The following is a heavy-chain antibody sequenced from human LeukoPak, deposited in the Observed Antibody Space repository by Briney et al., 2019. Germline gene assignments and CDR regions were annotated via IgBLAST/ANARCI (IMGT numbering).Heavy chain of an antibody. D-gene: IGHD6-19*01. CDR2: IYSGGST. CDR3: ARDGLAGMFDY. J-gene: IGHJ4*02. V-gene: IGHV3-66*01. Sequence: GGSLRLSCAASGFTVSSNYMSWVRQVPGKGLEWVSVIYSGGSTYYADSVKGRFTISRDNSKNTLYLQMNSLRAEDTAVYCCARDGLAGMFDYWGQGTLVTVSS. CDR1: GFTVSSNY.